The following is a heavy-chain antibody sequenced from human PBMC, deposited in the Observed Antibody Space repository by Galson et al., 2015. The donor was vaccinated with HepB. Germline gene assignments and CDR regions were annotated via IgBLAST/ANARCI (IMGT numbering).Heavy chain of an antibody. CDR2: ISYDGSNK. CDR1: GFTFSSYA. D-gene: IGHD1-26*01. V-gene: IGHV3-30-3*01. J-gene: IGHJ4*02. CDR3: ARGTRGGSYYGTTKYYFDY. Sequence: SLRLSCAPSGFTFSSYAMHWVRQAPGKGLEWVAVISYDGSNKYYADSVKGRFTISRDNSKNTLYLQMNSLRAEDTAVYYCARGTRGGSYYGTTKYYFDYWGQGTLVTVSS.